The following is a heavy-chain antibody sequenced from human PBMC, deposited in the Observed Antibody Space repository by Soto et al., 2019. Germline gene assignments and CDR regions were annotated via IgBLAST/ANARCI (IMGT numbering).Heavy chain of an antibody. CDR1: GFTFSSYA. J-gene: IGHJ4*02. CDR2: ISGSGGST. V-gene: IGHV3-23*01. Sequence: PGGSLRLSCAASGFTFSSYAMSWVRQAPGKGLEWVSAISGSGGSTYYADSVKGRFTISRDNSKNTLYLQMNSLRAEDTAVYYCAKDLSYYYDSSGYPDYWGQGTLVTLSS. CDR3: AKDLSYYYDSSGYPDY. D-gene: IGHD3-22*01.